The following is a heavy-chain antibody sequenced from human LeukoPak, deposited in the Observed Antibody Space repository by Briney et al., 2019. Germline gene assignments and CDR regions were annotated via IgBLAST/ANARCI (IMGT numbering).Heavy chain of an antibody. D-gene: IGHD6-13*01. Sequence: GGSLRLSRAASGFTFSSYSMNWVRQAPGKGLEWVSSISSSSSYIHYADSVKGRFTISRDNAKNSLYLQMNSLRAEDTAVYYCARGIAAAGHFDYWGQGTLVTVSS. CDR1: GFTFSSYS. J-gene: IGHJ4*02. CDR2: ISSSSSYI. CDR3: ARGIAAAGHFDY. V-gene: IGHV3-21*01.